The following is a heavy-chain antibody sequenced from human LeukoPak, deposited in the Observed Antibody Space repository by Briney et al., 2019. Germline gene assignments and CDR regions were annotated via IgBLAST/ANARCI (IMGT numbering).Heavy chain of an antibody. CDR2: IYYSGST. Sequence: SETLSLTCTVPGGSISSYYWSWIRQPPGKGLEWIGYIYYSGSTNYNPSLKSRVTISVDTSKNQFSLKLSSVTAADTAVYYCARGAPLIDPWGQGTLVTVSS. V-gene: IGHV4-59*01. CDR1: GGSISSYY. CDR3: ARGAPLIDP. J-gene: IGHJ5*02.